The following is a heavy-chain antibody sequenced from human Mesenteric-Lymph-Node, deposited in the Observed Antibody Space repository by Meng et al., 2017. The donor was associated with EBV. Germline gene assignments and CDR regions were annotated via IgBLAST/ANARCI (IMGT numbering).Heavy chain of an antibody. D-gene: IGHD1-1*01. Sequence: HVKLLQWSQSLLKPSDSPSLSPCLTGTSLSCYHWSWIRHSPGTGLDCIGESNHRGDTTYNPSLKSRVTISVDTSKSQFFLNLRSVTAADTAVYFCASATNTHFFGHWGQGTLVTVSS. V-gene: IGHV4-34*02. CDR3: ASATNTHFFGH. CDR2: SNHRGDT. J-gene: IGHJ1*01. CDR1: GTSLSCYH.